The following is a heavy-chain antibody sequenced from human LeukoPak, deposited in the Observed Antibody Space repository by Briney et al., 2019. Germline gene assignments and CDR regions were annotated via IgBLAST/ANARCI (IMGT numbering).Heavy chain of an antibody. CDR3: AREDYDILTGYYAIGWFDP. CDR1: GFTFSSYW. V-gene: IGHV3-74*01. D-gene: IGHD3-9*01. CDR2: INSDGSST. J-gene: IGHJ5*02. Sequence: GGSLRLSCAASGFTFSSYWMHWVRQAPGKGLVWVSRINSDGSSTSYADSVKGRFTISRDNAKNTLYLQMNSLRAEDTAVYYCAREDYDILTGYYAIGWFDPWGQGTLVTVSS.